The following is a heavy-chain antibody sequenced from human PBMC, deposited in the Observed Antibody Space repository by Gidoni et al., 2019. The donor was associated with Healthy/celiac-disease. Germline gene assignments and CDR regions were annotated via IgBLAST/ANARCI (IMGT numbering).Heavy chain of an antibody. J-gene: IGHJ2*01. Sequence: QVQLVQSGAEVKKPGASVKVSCKASGYTFTGYYMHWVRQAPGHGLEWMGRINPNSGGTNYAQKFQGRVTRTRDTSISTAYMELSRLRSDDTAVYYCARVYYYDSSGYRPDWYFDLWGRGTLVTVSS. D-gene: IGHD3-22*01. CDR2: INPNSGGT. CDR3: ARVYYYDSSGYRPDWYFDL. V-gene: IGHV1-2*06. CDR1: GYTFTGYY.